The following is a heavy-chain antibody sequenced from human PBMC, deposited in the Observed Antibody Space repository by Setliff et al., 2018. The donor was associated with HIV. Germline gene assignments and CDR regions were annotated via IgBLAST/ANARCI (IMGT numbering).Heavy chain of an antibody. CDR1: GGSIGTYY. J-gene: IGHJ3*02. D-gene: IGHD6-19*01. CDR3: ARGSPYTSAWYGGGTFDI. V-gene: IGHV4-59*01. CDR2: IYYTGST. Sequence: SETLSLTCPVSGGSIGTYYWGWIRQPPGKGLEWIGYIYYTGSTNYNPSLKSRVIISVDTSKNQFSLNLSSVTAADTAVYFCARGSPYTSAWYGGGTFDIWGQGTLVTVSS.